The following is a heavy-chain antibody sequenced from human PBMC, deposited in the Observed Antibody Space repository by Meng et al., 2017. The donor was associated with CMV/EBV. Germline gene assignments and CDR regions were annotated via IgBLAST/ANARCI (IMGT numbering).Heavy chain of an antibody. CDR1: GYTFTNYG. CDR2: ISAYNENT. D-gene: IGHD2-15*01. J-gene: IGHJ5*02. V-gene: IGHV1-18*01. Sequence: CNASGYTFTNYGISWVRQAPGQGLEWMGWISAYNENTNYAQKLQGRVTMTTDTSTTTAYMELRSLRSDDTAVYYCARAHLGDWFDPWGQGTLVTVSS. CDR3: ARAHLGDWFDP.